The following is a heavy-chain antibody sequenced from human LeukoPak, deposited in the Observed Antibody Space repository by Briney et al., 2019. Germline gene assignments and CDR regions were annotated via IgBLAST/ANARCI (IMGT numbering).Heavy chain of an antibody. D-gene: IGHD6-13*01. CDR3: AKEYQHSSSWYEFEDY. CDR1: GFTFSSYA. V-gene: IGHV3-23*01. Sequence: GGSLRLSCAASGFTFSSYAMSWVRQAPGKGLEWVSAISGSGNSTYYADSVKGRFTISRDNSKNTLYLQMNSLRAEDTAVYYCAKEYQHSSSWYEFEDYWGQGPLVTVSS. CDR2: ISGSGNST. J-gene: IGHJ4*02.